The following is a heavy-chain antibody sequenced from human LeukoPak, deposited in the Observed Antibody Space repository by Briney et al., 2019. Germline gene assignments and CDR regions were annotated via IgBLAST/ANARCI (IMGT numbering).Heavy chain of an antibody. V-gene: IGHV4-61*02. J-gene: IGHJ2*01. CDR2: IYTSGST. CDR3: ARVKSHVNGWRDWYFEL. Sequence: SETLSLTCTVSGGSISSGSYYWSWIRQPAGKGLEWIGRIYTSGSTNYNPSLKSRVTISVDTSKSQFSLNLRSVTAADTAVYYCARVKSHVNGWRDWYFELWGRGTLVTVSS. D-gene: IGHD6-19*01. CDR1: GGSISSGSYY.